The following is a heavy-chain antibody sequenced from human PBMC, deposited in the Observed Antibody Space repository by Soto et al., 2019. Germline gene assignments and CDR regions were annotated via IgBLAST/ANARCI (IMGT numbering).Heavy chain of an antibody. D-gene: IGHD3-3*01. CDR1: GFTFSSYA. V-gene: IGHV3-23*01. CDR3: AKWGTYYDFWSGYYSFDY. J-gene: IGHJ4*02. CDR2: ISGSGGST. Sequence: PGGSLRLSCAASGFTFSSYAMSWVRQAPGKGLEWVSAISGSGGSTYYADSVKGRFTISRDNSKNTLYLQMNSLRAEDTAVYYCAKWGTYYDFWSGYYSFDYWGKGTLVTVAS.